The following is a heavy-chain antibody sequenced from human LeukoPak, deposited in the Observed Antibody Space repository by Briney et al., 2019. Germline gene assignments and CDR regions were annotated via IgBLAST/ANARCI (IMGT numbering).Heavy chain of an antibody. V-gene: IGHV3-9*01. CDR2: ISWNSGSI. Sequence: GRSLRLSCAASGLTFDDYAMHWVRQAPGKGLEWGSGISWNSGSIVYADSVKGRFTISRDNAKNYLYLQMNSLGAEDTALYYCAKDAYYYDSSGYSPFDYWGQGTLVTVSS. D-gene: IGHD3-22*01. CDR1: GLTFDDYA. CDR3: AKDAYYYDSSGYSPFDY. J-gene: IGHJ4*02.